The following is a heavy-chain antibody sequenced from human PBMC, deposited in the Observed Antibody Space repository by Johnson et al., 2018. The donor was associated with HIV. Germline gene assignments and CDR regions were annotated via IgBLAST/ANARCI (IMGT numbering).Heavy chain of an antibody. J-gene: IGHJ3*02. D-gene: IGHD3-16*01. CDR2: ISYDEIDK. CDR1: GFTFSSYA. Sequence: QVLLVESGGGVVQPGRSLRLSCAASGFTFSSYAMHWVRQAPGKGLEWVAVISYDEIDKYYADSVTGRFTVSRDNSKNTLYLQMNSLRAEDTAVYYCAREEGSGEPPNAFDIWGQGTMVTVSS. CDR3: AREEGSGEPPNAFDI. V-gene: IGHV3-30*03.